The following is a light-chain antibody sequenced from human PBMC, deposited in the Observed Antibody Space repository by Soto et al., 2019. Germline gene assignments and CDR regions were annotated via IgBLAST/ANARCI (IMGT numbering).Light chain of an antibody. CDR3: AAWDDSLNGVV. J-gene: IGLJ2*01. CDR1: SSNIGSNI. CDR2: SNY. V-gene: IGLV1-44*01. Sequence: QSVLTQSLSASATPGQRVTNSCSGSSSNIGSNIVNWYQQLPGTAPKLLIYSNYQRPSGVPDRFSGSKSGTSASLAISGLQSEDEADYYCAAWDDSLNGVVFGGGTQLTVL.